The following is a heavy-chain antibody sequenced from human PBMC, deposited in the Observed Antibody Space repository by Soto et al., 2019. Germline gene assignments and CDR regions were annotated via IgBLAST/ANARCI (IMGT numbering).Heavy chain of an antibody. J-gene: IGHJ4*02. CDR3: ARDLGYSYGYYFDY. V-gene: IGHV3-21*01. CDR1: GFTFSSYS. Sequence: GSLRLSCAASGFTFSSYSMNWVRQAPGKGLEWVSSISSSSSYIYYADSVKGRFTISRDNAKKSLYLQMNSLRAEDTAVYYCARDLGYSYGYYFDYWGQGTLVTVSS. D-gene: IGHD5-18*01. CDR2: ISSSSSYI.